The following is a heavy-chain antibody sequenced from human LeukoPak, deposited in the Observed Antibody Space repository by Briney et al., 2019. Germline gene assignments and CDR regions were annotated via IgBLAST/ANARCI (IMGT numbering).Heavy chain of an antibody. CDR2: ISYDGSNK. CDR3: AKTSSGRGAFDY. D-gene: IGHD6-25*01. V-gene: IGHV3-30*18. J-gene: IGHJ4*02. Sequence: QPGRSLRLSCAASGFTFSSHGMHWVRQAPGKGLEWVAVISYDGSNKYYADSVKGRFTISRDNSKNTLYLQMNSLRAEDTAVYYCAKTSSGRGAFDYWGQGTLVTVSS. CDR1: GFTFSSHG.